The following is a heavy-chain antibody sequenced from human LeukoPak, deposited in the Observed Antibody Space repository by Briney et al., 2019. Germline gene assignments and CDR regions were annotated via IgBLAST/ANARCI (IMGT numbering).Heavy chain of an antibody. J-gene: IGHJ4*02. Sequence: PSDTLSLTCAVSGGSITSRYWSWIRQPPGKGLEWIGHVYYTGSTNYNPSLKGRVTISVDTSKSQFSLKLSSVTAADTAVYYCARGEDSIRPFDYWGQGTLVTVSS. V-gene: IGHV4-59*11. D-gene: IGHD1-26*01. CDR1: GGSITSRY. CDR3: ARGEDSIRPFDY. CDR2: VYYTGST.